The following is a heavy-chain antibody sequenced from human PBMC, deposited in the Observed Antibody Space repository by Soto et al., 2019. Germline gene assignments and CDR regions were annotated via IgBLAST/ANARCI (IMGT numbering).Heavy chain of an antibody. D-gene: IGHD2-15*01. J-gene: IGHJ1*01. CDR1: GFTFSSYW. V-gene: IGHV3-7*03. CDR3: ARDLGVVVTAEYFQH. CDR2: IKSDGSEM. Sequence: GGSLRLSCVASGFTFSSYWMSWVRQAPGKGLEWVANIKSDGSEMYYVDSVKGRFTISRDNARKSLYLQMNSLRVEDTALYYCARDLGVVVTAEYFQHWGQGTLVTVSS.